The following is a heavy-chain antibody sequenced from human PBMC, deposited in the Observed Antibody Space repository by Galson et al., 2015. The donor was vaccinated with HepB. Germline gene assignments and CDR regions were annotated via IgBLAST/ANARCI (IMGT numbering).Heavy chain of an antibody. D-gene: IGHD6-19*01. Sequence: SVKVSCKASGYTFTAYYMHWVRQAPGQGLEWMGRINPNSGDTNYAQNFQGRVTMTRDTSINTAYMELMRLKSDDTAVYYCTRARDISGPYQFDYWGQGALVTVSS. CDR2: INPNSGDT. J-gene: IGHJ4*02. V-gene: IGHV1-2*06. CDR1: GYTFTAYY. CDR3: TRARDISGPYQFDY.